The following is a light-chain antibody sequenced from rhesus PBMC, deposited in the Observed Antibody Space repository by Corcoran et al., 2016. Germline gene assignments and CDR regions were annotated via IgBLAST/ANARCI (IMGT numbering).Light chain of an antibody. CDR3: HHYYDRPFT. V-gene: IGKV1S8*01. Sequence: DIQMTQSPSALSASVGDRVTISCRASQNINSNLAWYQQKPGKAPKVLINTASLLQTGIPSRFSGSGSGTDFTLTINILQPEDSATYYCHHYYDRPFTFGGGTKVDLK. J-gene: IGKJ4*01. CDR1: QNINSN. CDR2: TAS.